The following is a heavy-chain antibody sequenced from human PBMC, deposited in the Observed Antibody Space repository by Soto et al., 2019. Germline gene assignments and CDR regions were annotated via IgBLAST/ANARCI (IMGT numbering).Heavy chain of an antibody. CDR3: ARTLKPESTVDH. CDR1: GSSISSGGYY. J-gene: IGHJ4*02. D-gene: IGHD2-8*02. V-gene: IGHV4-31*03. Sequence: SETLSLTCTVSGSSISSGGYYWSWIRQHPGRGLEWIGYIYYSGSTYYNPSLKSRVSKSVDTSKNQLSMKLSSVTAADPAVYYWARTLKPESTVDHWGQGTLVTVSS. CDR2: IYYSGST.